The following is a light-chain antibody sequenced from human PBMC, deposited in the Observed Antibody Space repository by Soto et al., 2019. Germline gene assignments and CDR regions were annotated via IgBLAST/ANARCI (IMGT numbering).Light chain of an antibody. J-gene: IGKJ4*01. CDR3: QQYGNSPPLT. Sequence: EIVLTQSPGPLSLSPGERATLSCRASQSVSSHLAWYQQRPGQAPRLLIYGASSRATGIPDRFSGSGSGTDFTLTISRLEPEDFALYYCQQYGNSPPLTFGGGNKVEIK. V-gene: IGKV3-20*01. CDR2: GAS. CDR1: QSVSSH.